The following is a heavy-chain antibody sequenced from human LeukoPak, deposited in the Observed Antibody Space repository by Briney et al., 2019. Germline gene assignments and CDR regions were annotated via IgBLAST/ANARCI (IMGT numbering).Heavy chain of an antibody. CDR2: ISYDGSNK. D-gene: IGHD3-16*01. CDR3: AKDLGGLHYFDY. CDR1: GFTFSSYG. V-gene: IGHV3-30*18. Sequence: GGSLRLSCAASGFTFSSYGMHWVRQAPGKGLEWVAVISYDGSNKYHVDSVKGRFTISRDNSKNTLYLQMNSLRAEDTAVYYCAKDLGGLHYFDYWGQGTLVTVSS. J-gene: IGHJ4*02.